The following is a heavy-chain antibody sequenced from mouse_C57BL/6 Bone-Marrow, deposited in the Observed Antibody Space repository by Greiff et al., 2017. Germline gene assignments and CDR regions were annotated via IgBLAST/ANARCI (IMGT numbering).Heavy chain of an antibody. J-gene: IGHJ2*01. V-gene: IGHV1-64*01. CDR2: IRPNSGST. Sequence: QVQLQQPGAELVKPGASVKLSCKASGYTFTSYWMHWVKQRPGQGLEWIGMIRPNSGSTNYNEKFKSKATLTVDKSSSTAYMQRSSLTAEDSAFYYCACAVWDWGQGTTLTVSA. CDR3: ACAVWD. CDR1: GYTFTSYW.